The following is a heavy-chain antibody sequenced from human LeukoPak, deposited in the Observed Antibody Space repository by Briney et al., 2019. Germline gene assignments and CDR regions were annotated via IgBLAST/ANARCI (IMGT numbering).Heavy chain of an antibody. D-gene: IGHD2-21*02. J-gene: IGHJ4*02. CDR1: GYTFTSYG. CDR3: ARAVFGGDSYYYFDY. CDR2: ISAYNGNT. Sequence: GASVKVSCKASGYTFTSYGISWVRQAPGQGLEWMGWISAYNGNTNYAQKLQGRVTMTTDTSTSTAYMELRSLRSDDTAVYYCARAVFGGDSYYYFDYWGQGTLVTVSS. V-gene: IGHV1-18*01.